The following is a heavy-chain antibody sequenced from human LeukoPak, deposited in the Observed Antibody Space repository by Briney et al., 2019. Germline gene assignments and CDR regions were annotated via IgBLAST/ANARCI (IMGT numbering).Heavy chain of an antibody. CDR3: ARDLYGDYVDY. J-gene: IGHJ4*02. D-gene: IGHD4-17*01. CDR1: GFTFSAYY. V-gene: IGHV3-11*06. Sequence: GGSLRLSCAASGFTFSAYYMSWIRQAPGKGLEWVSYISSSSSYTNYADSVKGRFTISRDNAKNSLYLQMNSLRAEDTAVYYCARDLYGDYVDYWGQGTLVTVSS. CDR2: ISSSSSYT.